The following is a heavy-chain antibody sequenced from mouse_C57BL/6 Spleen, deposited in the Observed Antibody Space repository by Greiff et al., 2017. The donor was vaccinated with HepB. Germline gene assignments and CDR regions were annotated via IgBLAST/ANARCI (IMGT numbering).Heavy chain of an antibody. J-gene: IGHJ3*01. CDR2: ISDGGSYT. D-gene: IGHD2-4*01. CDR1: GFTFSSYA. Sequence: EVQGVESGGGLVKPGGSLKLPCAASGFTFSSYAMSWVRQTPEKRLEWVATISDGGSYTYYPDNVKGRFTISRDNAKNNLYLQMSHLKSEDTAMYYCARDPHYDYDGGSWFAYWGQGTLVTVSA. CDR3: ARDPHYDYDGGSWFAY. V-gene: IGHV5-4*01.